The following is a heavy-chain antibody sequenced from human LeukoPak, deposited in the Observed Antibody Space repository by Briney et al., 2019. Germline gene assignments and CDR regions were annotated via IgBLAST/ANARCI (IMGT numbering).Heavy chain of an antibody. Sequence: PSETLSLTCAVYGGSFSGYYWSWIRQPPGKGLEWIGYIYYSGSTNYNPSLKSRVTISVDTSKNQFSLKLSSVTAADTAVYYCARQPTVAGIDYWGQGTLVTVSS. CDR1: GGSFSGYY. CDR2: IYYSGST. J-gene: IGHJ4*02. CDR3: ARQPTVAGIDY. D-gene: IGHD6-19*01. V-gene: IGHV4-59*08.